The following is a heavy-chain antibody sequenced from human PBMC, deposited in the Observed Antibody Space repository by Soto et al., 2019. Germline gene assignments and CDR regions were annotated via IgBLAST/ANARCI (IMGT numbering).Heavy chain of an antibody. CDR2: IKQDGSEK. J-gene: IGHJ3*02. V-gene: IGHV3-7*01. Sequence: PGGSLRLSCAASGFTFSSYWMSWVRQAPGKGLEWVANIKQDGSEKYYVDSVKGRFTISRDNAKNSLYLQMNSLRAEDTAVYYCASDTAMVTGAFDIWGQGTMVTVSS. CDR1: GFTFSSYW. D-gene: IGHD5-18*01. CDR3: ASDTAMVTGAFDI.